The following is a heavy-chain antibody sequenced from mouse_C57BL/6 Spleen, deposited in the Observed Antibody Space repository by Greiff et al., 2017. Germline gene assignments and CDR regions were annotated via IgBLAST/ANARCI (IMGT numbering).Heavy chain of an antibody. J-gene: IGHJ2*01. CDR1: GYTFTSYW. Sequence: VQLKQPGAELVRPGSSVKLSCKASGYTFTSYWMHWVKQRPIQGLEWIGNIDPSDSDTHSNQKFKDKATLTVDKASSTAYMQLSSLTSADSAVYYCARGTTVVATDYWGKGTTLTVSS. CDR2: IDPSDSDT. D-gene: IGHD1-1*01. CDR3: ARGTTVVATDY. V-gene: IGHV1-52*01.